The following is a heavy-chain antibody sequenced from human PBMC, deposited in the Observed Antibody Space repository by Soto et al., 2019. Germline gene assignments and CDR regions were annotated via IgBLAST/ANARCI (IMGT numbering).Heavy chain of an antibody. CDR1: VFSINRRNW. Sequence: QVQLQESGPGLVAPGDPLSLLRAVSVFSINRRNWGGWIRQPPGKALEWIGYIYYSGTTFYNPSLKSRVTMSVDTSKNQFSLKLTSVTAVDTAVYYCARREIQGPIDYWGQGTLVTVSS. CDR3: ARREIQGPIDY. D-gene: IGHD1-26*01. CDR2: IYYSGTT. J-gene: IGHJ4*02. V-gene: IGHV4-28*01.